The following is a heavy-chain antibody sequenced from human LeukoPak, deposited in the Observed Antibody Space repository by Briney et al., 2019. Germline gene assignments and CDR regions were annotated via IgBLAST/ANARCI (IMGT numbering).Heavy chain of an antibody. J-gene: IGHJ5*02. CDR3: ARRRIVVVPFDP. CDR2: IYYSGST. V-gene: IGHV4-59*12. Sequence: SETLSLTCTVSGGSISSYYWSWIRQPPGKGLEWIGYIYYSGSTNYNPSLKSRVTISVDTSKNQFSLKLSSVTAADTAVYYCARRRIVVVPFDPWGQGTLVTVSS. CDR1: GGSISSYY. D-gene: IGHD2-2*01.